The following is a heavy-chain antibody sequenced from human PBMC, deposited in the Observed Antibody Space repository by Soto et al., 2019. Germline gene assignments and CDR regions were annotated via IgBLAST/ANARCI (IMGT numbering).Heavy chain of an antibody. D-gene: IGHD6-13*01. CDR3: ARGIAPYYFDY. Sequence: ASVKVSCKASGYTFASCAMRWVRQAPGQRLEWMGWINAGNGNTKYSQKFQGRVTITRDTSASTAYMELSSLRSEDTAVYYCARGIAPYYFDYWGQGTLVTVSS. CDR2: INAGNGNT. V-gene: IGHV1-3*01. J-gene: IGHJ4*02. CDR1: GYTFASCA.